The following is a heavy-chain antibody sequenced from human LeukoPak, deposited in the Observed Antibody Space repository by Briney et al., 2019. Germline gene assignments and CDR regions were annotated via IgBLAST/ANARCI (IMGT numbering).Heavy chain of an antibody. J-gene: IGHJ4*02. CDR1: GFSLSTTWVG. V-gene: IGHV2-5*02. Sequence: SGPTLVKPTQTLTLTRTFSGFSLSTTWVGVGWIRQPPGKALEWLAVIYWDDDKRYSPSLKSRLTITKDTSKNQVVLTMTNMDPVDTATYYCAHRSGSYLFDYWGQGTLVTVSS. CDR3: AHRSGSYLFDY. D-gene: IGHD1-26*01. CDR2: IYWDDDK.